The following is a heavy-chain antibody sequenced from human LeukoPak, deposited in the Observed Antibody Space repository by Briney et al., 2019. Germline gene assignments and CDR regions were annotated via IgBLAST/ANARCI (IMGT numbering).Heavy chain of an antibody. V-gene: IGHV1-2*02. CDR3: ARDYYDSSGDGAFDI. Sequence: ASVKVSCKASGYTFTGYFMHWVRQAPGQGLEWMGWVNPNSGGTNYAQKFQDGVTMTRDTSIRTVYMELSGLRSDDTAVYYCARDYYDSSGDGAFDIWGRGTMVTVSS. CDR2: VNPNSGGT. D-gene: IGHD3-22*01. CDR1: GYTFTGYF. J-gene: IGHJ3*02.